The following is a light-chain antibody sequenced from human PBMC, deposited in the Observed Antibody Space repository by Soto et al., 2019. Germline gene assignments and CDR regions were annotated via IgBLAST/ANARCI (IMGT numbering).Light chain of an antibody. CDR2: AAS. V-gene: IGKV3-15*01. CDR1: QSVSSN. CDR3: QHYNNLWT. Sequence: EIVMTQSPATLSVSPGERATLSCRASQSVSSNLAWYQQKPGHAPRLLIYAASTRPTGIPARFSGSGSGTEFTITISSLQSEDSAFYYCQHYNNLWTFGQGTKVEIK. J-gene: IGKJ1*01.